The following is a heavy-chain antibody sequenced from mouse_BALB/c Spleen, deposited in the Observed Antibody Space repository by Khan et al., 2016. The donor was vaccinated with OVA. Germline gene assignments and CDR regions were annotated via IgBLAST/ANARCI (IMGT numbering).Heavy chain of an antibody. J-gene: IGHJ3*01. CDR2: VNPNNGDT. V-gene: IGHV1-26*01. CDR1: GYSFTLYY. CDR3: ARGYEFFPY. Sequence: VQLQQSGPDLVKPGASVKISCKASGYSFTLYYMTWVRQSHGKSPELIGRVNPNNGDTNYNQNFKGKAILTVDKSSNTAYMELRSLTSEDSAVFYCARGYEFFPYWGQGTLVTVSA. D-gene: IGHD2-12*01.